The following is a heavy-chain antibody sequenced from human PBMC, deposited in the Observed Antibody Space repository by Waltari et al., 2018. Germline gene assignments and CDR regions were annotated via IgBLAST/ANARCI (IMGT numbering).Heavy chain of an antibody. D-gene: IGHD2-15*01. V-gene: IGHV4-39*07. CDR2: IYYSGST. CDR3: ARVGPVVVVAPIWFDS. CDR1: GGSIRSSSYY. J-gene: IGHJ5*01. Sequence: QLQLQESGPGLVKPSETLSLTCTVSGGSIRSSSYYWGWIRQPPGKGLEWIGSIYYSGSTYYNPSLKSRVTISVDTSKNQFSLKLSSVTAADTAVYYCARVGPVVVVAPIWFDSWGQGTLVTVSS.